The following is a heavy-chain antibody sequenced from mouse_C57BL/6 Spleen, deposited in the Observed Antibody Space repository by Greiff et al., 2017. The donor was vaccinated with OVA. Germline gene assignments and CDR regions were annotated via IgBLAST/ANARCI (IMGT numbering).Heavy chain of an antibody. V-gene: IGHV14-2*01. D-gene: IGHD1-1*01. J-gene: IGHJ1*03. CDR2: IDPEDGET. CDR3: ARAYGSSYWYFDV. Sequence: EVQLVESGAELVKPGASVKLSCTASGFNIKDYYMHWVKQRTEQGLEWIGRIDPEDGETKYAPKFQGKATITADTSSNTAYLQLSSLTSEDTAVDYCARAYGSSYWYFDVWGTGTTVTVSS. CDR1: GFNIKDYY.